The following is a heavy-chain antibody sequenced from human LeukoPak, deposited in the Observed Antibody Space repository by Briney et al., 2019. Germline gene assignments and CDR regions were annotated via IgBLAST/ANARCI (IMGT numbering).Heavy chain of an antibody. V-gene: IGHV4-59*08. CDR3: ARGREGYYYYGMDV. D-gene: IGHD1-26*01. Sequence: SETLSLTCTVSGGSISSYYWSWVRQPPGKGLEWVGYIYYSGSTNYNPSLKSRVTISVDTSKNQFSLKLSSVTAADTAVYYCARGREGYYYYGMDVWGQGTTVTVSS. J-gene: IGHJ6*02. CDR2: IYYSGST. CDR1: GGSISSYY.